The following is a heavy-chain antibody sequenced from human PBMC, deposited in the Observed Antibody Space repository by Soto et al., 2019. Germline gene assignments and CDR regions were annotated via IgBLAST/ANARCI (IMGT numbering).Heavy chain of an antibody. D-gene: IGHD3-16*01. V-gene: IGHV4-34*01. J-gene: IGHJ6*02. CDR2: INHSGST. Sequence: QVQLQQWGAGLLKPSETLSLTCAVYGGSFSGYYWSWIRQPPGKGLEWIGEINHSGSTNYNPSLKSRVTISVDTSKNQFSLKLSSVTAADTAVYYCASLIYAGPFPLWGQGTTVTVSS. CDR1: GGSFSGYY. CDR3: ASLIYAGPFPL.